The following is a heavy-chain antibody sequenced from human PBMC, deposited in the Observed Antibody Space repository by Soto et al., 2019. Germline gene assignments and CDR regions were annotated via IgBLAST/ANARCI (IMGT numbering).Heavy chain of an antibody. CDR3: AKQPYIVVVPAGHLD. Sequence: GGSLRLSCAASGFTFSSYAMSWVRQAPGKGLEWVSAISGSGGSTYYADSVKGRFTISRDNSKNTLYLQMNSLRAEDTAVYYCAKQPYIVVVPAGHLDWGQGTLVTVSS. CDR1: GFTFSSYA. CDR2: ISGSGGST. D-gene: IGHD2-2*01. V-gene: IGHV3-23*01. J-gene: IGHJ4*02.